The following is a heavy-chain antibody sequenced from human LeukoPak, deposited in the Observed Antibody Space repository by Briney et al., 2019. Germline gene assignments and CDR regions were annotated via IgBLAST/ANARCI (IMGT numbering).Heavy chain of an antibody. D-gene: IGHD3-22*01. CDR3: ARGGATYYYDSSGYQPFDY. Sequence: SVKVSCKASGGTFSSYAISWVRQAPGQGLEWMGRIIPILGIANYAQKFQGRVTITADKSTSTAYMELSSLRSEDTAVYYCARGGATYYYDSSGYQPFDYWGQGTLVTVSS. CDR1: GGTFSSYA. J-gene: IGHJ4*02. CDR2: IIPILGIA. V-gene: IGHV1-69*04.